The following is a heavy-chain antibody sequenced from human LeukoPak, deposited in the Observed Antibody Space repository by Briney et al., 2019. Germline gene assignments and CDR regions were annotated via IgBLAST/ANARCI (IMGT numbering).Heavy chain of an antibody. CDR1: GYSFNDYY. D-gene: IGHD3-9*01. Sequence: ASVKVSCKTSGYSFNDYYLHWVRQAPGQGLECMGWINPNSGRTDYAPKFQGRVTLTTDTSITTAYMELSSLISGDTALYYCARDSSDVLTGYYHFWGQGTLVTVSS. CDR2: INPNSGRT. CDR3: ARDSSDVLTGYYHF. V-gene: IGHV1-2*02. J-gene: IGHJ4*02.